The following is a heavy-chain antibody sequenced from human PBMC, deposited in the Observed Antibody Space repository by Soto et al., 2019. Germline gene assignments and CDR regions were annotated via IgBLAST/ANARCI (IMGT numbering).Heavy chain of an antibody. CDR1: GYSFTSHG. D-gene: IGHD3-10*01. CDR2: ISANSGDT. Sequence: QVQLVQSGAEVKKPGASVKVSCKASGYSFTSHGISWVRQAPGQGLEWMGWISANSGDTNYAQKLQGRVTVTTDTSTSTAYMELRSLRSEDTAVYYSARMVRGSNIDYYHYIDAWGKGTTVTVSS. J-gene: IGHJ6*03. CDR3: ARMVRGSNIDYYHYIDA. V-gene: IGHV1-18*01.